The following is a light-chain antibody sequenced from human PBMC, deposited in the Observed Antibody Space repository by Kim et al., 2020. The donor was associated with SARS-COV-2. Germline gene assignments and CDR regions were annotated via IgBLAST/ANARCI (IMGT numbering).Light chain of an antibody. CDR3: QQYGSSSTWT. J-gene: IGKJ1*01. CDR1: QSVSSSY. Sequence: EIVLTQSPGTLSLSPVERATLSCRASQSVSSSYLAWYQQKPGQAPRLLIYGASSRATGIPDRFSGSGSGTDFTLTISRLEPEDFAVYYCQQYGSSSTWTFGQETKVDIK. V-gene: IGKV3-20*01. CDR2: GAS.